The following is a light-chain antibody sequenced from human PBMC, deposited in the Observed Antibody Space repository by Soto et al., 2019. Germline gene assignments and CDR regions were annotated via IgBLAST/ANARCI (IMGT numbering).Light chain of an antibody. J-gene: IGKJ5*01. Sequence: IVMTQPPATLAVSPGERATLSCRASQSVSSKLAWYQQKPGQAPRLLIYGASTRATGIPARFSGSGSGTEFTPTISSLQSEDFAIYYCQQYNNWPPITLGQGTRLEIK. CDR2: GAS. V-gene: IGKV3-15*01. CDR3: QQYNNWPPIT. CDR1: QSVSSK.